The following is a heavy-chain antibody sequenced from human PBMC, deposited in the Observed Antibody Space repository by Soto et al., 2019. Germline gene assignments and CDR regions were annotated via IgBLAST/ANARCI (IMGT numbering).Heavy chain of an antibody. CDR2: IIPNFDTP. CDR3: AVAMVREILIFESSGMHV. Sequence: QVHLVQSGAEVKKPGSSVKVSCKTSGGSFNNYAVSWVRQAPGKGLEWIGGIIPNFDTPNYAQKCQDRVTIIADESTSTVYMELRRLRSNDTAVYYCAVAMVREILIFESSGMHVWGQGTTVIVSS. V-gene: IGHV1-69*01. D-gene: IGHD3-10*01. CDR1: GGSFNNYA. J-gene: IGHJ6*02.